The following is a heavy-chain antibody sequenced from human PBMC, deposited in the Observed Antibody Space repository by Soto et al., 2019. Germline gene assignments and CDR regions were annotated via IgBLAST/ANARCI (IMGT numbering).Heavy chain of an antibody. CDR3: ARRGPGTYFDY. CDR2: ISASGGST. CDR1: GFTFSTYA. V-gene: IGHV3-23*01. J-gene: IGHJ4*02. D-gene: IGHD6-13*01. Sequence: PGGSLRLSCAASGFTFSTYAMTWVRQAPGKGLEWVSAISASGGSTYYADSVKGRFTISRDNSKNTLYLQMNSLRAEDTAVYYCARRGPGTYFDYWGQGTLVTVSS.